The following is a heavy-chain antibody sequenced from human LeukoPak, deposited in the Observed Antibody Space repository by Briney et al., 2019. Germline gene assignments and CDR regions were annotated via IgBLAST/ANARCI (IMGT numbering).Heavy chain of an antibody. Sequence: PGGSLRLSCAASGFTFSDYWMTWVRQALGKGLEWVANIRQDGSEKYHVDSVMGRFTISRDNAKNSVYLQMNSLRAEDTAVYYCARISCSRSSCYGVYDYWGQGSLVTVSS. J-gene: IGHJ4*02. D-gene: IGHD2-15*01. CDR3: ARISCSRSSCYGVYDY. CDR1: GFTFSDYW. V-gene: IGHV3-7*01. CDR2: IRQDGSEK.